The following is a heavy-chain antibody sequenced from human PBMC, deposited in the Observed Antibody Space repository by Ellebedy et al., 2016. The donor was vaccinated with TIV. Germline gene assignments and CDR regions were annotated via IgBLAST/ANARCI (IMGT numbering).Heavy chain of an antibody. J-gene: IGHJ4*02. Sequence: AASVKVSCKASGFTFTSFAMQWVRQARGQRLEWIGWIVVGSGNTNYAQKFQERVTITRDMSTSTAYMELSSLRSEDTAVYYCAALPEYDSIEGPRGFDYWGQGTLVTVSS. V-gene: IGHV1-58*02. CDR3: AALPEYDSIEGPRGFDY. CDR2: IVVGSGNT. D-gene: IGHD3-22*01. CDR1: GFTFTSFA.